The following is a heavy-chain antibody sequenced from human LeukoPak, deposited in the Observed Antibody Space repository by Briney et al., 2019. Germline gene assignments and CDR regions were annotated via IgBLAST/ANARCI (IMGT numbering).Heavy chain of an antibody. J-gene: IGHJ4*02. CDR3: TRHMADWELYFDY. D-gene: IGHD1-26*01. Sequence: GGPLRLSCAASGFTFSSYGMSWVRQAPGKGLGWVGHIGSKATTYAAAYAASVKGRFTISRDDSKNTAYLQMNSLKDEDTAVYYCTRHMADWELYFDYWGQGTLVTVSS. CDR2: IGSKATTYAA. CDR1: GFTFSSYG. V-gene: IGHV3-73*01.